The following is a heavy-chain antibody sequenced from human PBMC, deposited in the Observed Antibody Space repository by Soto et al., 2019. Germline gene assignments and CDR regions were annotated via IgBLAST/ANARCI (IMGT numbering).Heavy chain of an antibody. CDR1: GGSISSNSYY. J-gene: IGHJ6*02. CDR3: ARQDIVATIGGGAMGV. CDR2: IFYSGNT. Sequence: SETLSLTCTVSGGSISSNSYYWGWIRQPPGKGLEWIGIIFYSGNTYYNPSLKSRLTISVDTSKNQFSLKLSSVTAADTSVYYCARQDIVATIGGGAMGVWGQGTTVTVSS. V-gene: IGHV4-39*01. D-gene: IGHD5-12*01.